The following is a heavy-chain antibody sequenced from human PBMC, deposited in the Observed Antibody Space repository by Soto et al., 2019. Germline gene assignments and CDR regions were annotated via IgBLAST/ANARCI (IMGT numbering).Heavy chain of an antibody. CDR3: ARPSSHSSGYAFDI. CDR2: IYPGDSDT. J-gene: IGHJ3*02. V-gene: IGHV5-51*03. CDR1: GYSFTSYW. Sequence: PGGSLKISCKGSGYSFTSYWIGWVRQMPGKGLEWMGIIYPGDSDTRYSPSFQGQVTISADKSISTAYLQWSSLKASDTAMYYRARPSSHSSGYAFDIWGQGTMVPVSS. D-gene: IGHD3-22*01.